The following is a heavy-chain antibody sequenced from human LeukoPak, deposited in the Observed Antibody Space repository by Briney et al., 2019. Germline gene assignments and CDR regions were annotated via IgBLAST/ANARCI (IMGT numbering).Heavy chain of an antibody. V-gene: IGHV4-38-2*02. CDR3: ARHRTNRYSSSPSFDY. CDR2: IYHSGST. Sequence: PSETLSLTCTVSGYSISSGYYWGWIRQPPGKGLEWIGSIYHSGSTYYNPSLRSRVTISVDTSKNPFSLKLSSVTAADTAVYYCARHRTNRYSSSPSFDYWGQGTLVTVSS. CDR1: GYSISSGYY. D-gene: IGHD6-6*01. J-gene: IGHJ4*02.